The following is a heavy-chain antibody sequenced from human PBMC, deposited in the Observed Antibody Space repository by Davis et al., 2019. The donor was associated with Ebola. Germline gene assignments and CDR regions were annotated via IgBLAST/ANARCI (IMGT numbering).Heavy chain of an antibody. D-gene: IGHD6-6*01. CDR3: AREYSSSSGGFDY. J-gene: IGHJ4*02. CDR1: GFTFSSYA. CDR2: INWNGGST. V-gene: IGHV3-20*04. Sequence: GGSLRLSCAASGFTFSSYAMSWVRQAPGKGLEWVSGINWNGGSTGYADSVKGRFTISRDNAKNSLYLQMNSLRAEDTALYYCAREYSSSSGGFDYWGQGTLVTVSS.